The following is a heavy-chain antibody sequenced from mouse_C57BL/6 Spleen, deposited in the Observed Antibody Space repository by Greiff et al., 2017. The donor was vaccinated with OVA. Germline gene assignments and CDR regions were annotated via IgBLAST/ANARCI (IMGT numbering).Heavy chain of an antibody. CDR3: EGGGLRRGID. CDR2: IYPGDGDT. CDR1: GYAFSSSW. Sequence: QVQLQQSGPELVKPGASVKISCKASGYAFSSSWMNWVKQRPGKGLEWIGRIYPGDGDTNYNGKFKGKATLTADKSSSTAYMQLSSLTSEDSAVYFCEGGGLRRGIDWGQGTLVTVSA. J-gene: IGHJ3*01. V-gene: IGHV1-82*01. D-gene: IGHD2-4*01.